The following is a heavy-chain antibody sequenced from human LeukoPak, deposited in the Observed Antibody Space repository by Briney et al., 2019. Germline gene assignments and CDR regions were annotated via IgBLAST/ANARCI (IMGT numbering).Heavy chain of an antibody. Sequence: SETLSLTCTVSGGSISSYYWSWIRQPPGKGLEWIAYIYYSGSTNYNPSLKSRVTISVDTSKNQFSLKLSSVTAADTAVYYCARVEMTEWLRSGIDYWGQGTLVTVSS. CDR2: IYYSGST. CDR3: ARVEMTEWLRSGIDY. J-gene: IGHJ4*02. CDR1: GGSISSYY. D-gene: IGHD5-12*01. V-gene: IGHV4-59*12.